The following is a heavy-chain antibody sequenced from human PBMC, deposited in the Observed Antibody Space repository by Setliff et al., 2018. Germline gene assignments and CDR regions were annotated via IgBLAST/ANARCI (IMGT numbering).Heavy chain of an antibody. D-gene: IGHD2-8*01. J-gene: IGHJ6*02. CDR2: ISGSSGDA. CDR1: NYTFINYG. V-gene: IGHV1-18*01. Sequence: VASVKVSCKASNYTFINYGMSWVRQIPGHGLEWMGWISGSSGDASYAQKFQGRVIITLDTLTTTAYMEFRSLRSDDTAVYYCARDSRIRFTKEEGGAYYYGMDVWGQGTTVTVSS. CDR3: ARDSRIRFTKEEGGAYYYGMDV.